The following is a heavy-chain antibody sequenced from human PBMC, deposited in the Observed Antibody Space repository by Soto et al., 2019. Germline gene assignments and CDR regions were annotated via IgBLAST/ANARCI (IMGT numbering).Heavy chain of an antibody. CDR2: INHSGST. Sequence: PSETLSLTCAVYGGSFSGYYWSWIRQPPGKGLEWIGEINHSGSTNYNPSLKSRVTISVDTSKNQFSLKLSSVTAADTAVYYCARGEGYCSSTSCLIFDYWGQGTLVTVSS. CDR3: ARGEGYCSSTSCLIFDY. D-gene: IGHD2-2*01. V-gene: IGHV4-34*01. J-gene: IGHJ4*02. CDR1: GGSFSGYY.